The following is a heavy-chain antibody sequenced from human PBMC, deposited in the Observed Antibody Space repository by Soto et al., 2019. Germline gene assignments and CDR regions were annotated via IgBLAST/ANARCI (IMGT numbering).Heavy chain of an antibody. CDR2: ISSSSSYI. Sequence: PGGSLRFSCAASGFTFSSYSMNWVRQAPGKGLEWVSSISSSSSYIYYADSVKGRFTISRDNAKNSLYLQMNSLRAEDTAVYYCSRDPRLVPAVNLFALSAQGTLVTGSS. D-gene: IGHD2-2*01. CDR1: GFTFSSYS. J-gene: IGHJ5*02. CDR3: SRDPRLVPAVNLFAL. V-gene: IGHV3-21*01.